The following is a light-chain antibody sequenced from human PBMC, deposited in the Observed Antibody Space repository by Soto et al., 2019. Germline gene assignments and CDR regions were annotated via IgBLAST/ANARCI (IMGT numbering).Light chain of an antibody. V-gene: IGKV3-15*01. CDR1: DSVSSN. CDR3: QQYDNWWT. Sequence: EIVMTQSPATLSVSPGERATLSCRASDSVSSNLAWYQQKPGQAPRLLIYGASIRATGIPARFGGSGSGTEFTLTISSLQSEDFAVYYCQQYDNWWTFGQGTKVEIK. J-gene: IGKJ1*01. CDR2: GAS.